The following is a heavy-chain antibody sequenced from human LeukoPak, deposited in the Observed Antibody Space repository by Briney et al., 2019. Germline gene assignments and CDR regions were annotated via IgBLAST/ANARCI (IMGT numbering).Heavy chain of an antibody. CDR1: GFTLGDYA. CDR2: IRSKTYGGTT. D-gene: IGHD2-15*01. J-gene: IGHJ4*02. V-gene: IGHV3-49*04. Sequence: GGSLRLSCTASGFTLGDYAMSWVRQAPGKGLEWVGFIRSKTYGGTTEYAASVKGRFTISRDDSKSIAYLQMNSLKTEDTAVYYCTRDGSGINRDYWGQGTLVTVSS. CDR3: TRDGSGINRDY.